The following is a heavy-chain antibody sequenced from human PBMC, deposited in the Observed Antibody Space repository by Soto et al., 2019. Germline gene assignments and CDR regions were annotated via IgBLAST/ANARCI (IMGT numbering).Heavy chain of an antibody. CDR2: INHSGST. CDR1: GGSFSGYY. D-gene: IGHD3-9*01. V-gene: IGHV4-34*01. CDR3: ARVVVLRYFDWLLDSASYGMDV. Sequence: PSETLSLTCAVYGGSFSGYYWSWIRQPPGKGLEWIGEINHSGSTNYNPSLKSRVTISVDTSKNQFSLKLSSVTAADTAVYYCARVVVLRYFDWLLDSASYGMDVWGQGTTVTVSS. J-gene: IGHJ6*02.